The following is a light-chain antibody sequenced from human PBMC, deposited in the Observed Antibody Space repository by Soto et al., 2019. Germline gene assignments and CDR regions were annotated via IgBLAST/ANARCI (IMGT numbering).Light chain of an antibody. CDR3: QHLNTFPMS. Sequence: IQLTQSPSSLSASVGDRVTITCRASQGISSFLAWYQQKPGKAPKLLIYGASTLQSGVPSRFSGSGSGTDFTLTIGSLQPEDFATYYCQHLNTFPMSFGPGTWWIS. CDR2: GAS. V-gene: IGKV1-9*01. CDR1: QGISSF. J-gene: IGKJ3*01.